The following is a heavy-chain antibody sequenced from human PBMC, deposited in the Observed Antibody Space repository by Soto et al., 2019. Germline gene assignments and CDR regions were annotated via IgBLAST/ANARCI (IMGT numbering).Heavy chain of an antibody. D-gene: IGHD6-6*01. Sequence: GGSLRLSCVASGFTFSSYAMSWVRQAPGKGLEWVSAISGSGGSTYYADSVKGRFTISRDNSKNTLDLQMSSLRAEDTAVYYCANGVAARGSYFYGMDAWGQGTTVTVSS. CDR1: GFTFSSYA. V-gene: IGHV3-23*01. J-gene: IGHJ6*02. CDR2: ISGSGGST. CDR3: ANGVAARGSYFYGMDA.